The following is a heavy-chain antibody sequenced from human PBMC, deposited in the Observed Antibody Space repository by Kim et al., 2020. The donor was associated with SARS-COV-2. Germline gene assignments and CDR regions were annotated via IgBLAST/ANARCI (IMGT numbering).Heavy chain of an antibody. Sequence: ASVKVSCKASGYTFTSYYMHWVRQAPGQGLEWMGIINPSGGSTSYAQKFQGRVTMTRDTSTSTVYMELSSLRSEDTAVYYCARGNHYCDSSGYQIGDDYWGQGTLVTVSS. CDR2: INPSGGST. CDR1: GYTFTSYY. D-gene: IGHD3-22*01. CDR3: ARGNHYCDSSGYQIGDDY. J-gene: IGHJ4*02. V-gene: IGHV1-46*01.